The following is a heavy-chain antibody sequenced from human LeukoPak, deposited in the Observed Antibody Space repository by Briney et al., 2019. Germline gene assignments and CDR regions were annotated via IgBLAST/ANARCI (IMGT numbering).Heavy chain of an antibody. D-gene: IGHD3-22*01. Sequence: GESLKISCKGSGYSFTSYWIGWVPQIPGKGLEWMGIIYPGDSDTRYSPSFQGQVTISADKSIGTAYLQWSSLKASDTAMYYCARLGPPDDYYDSSGYRYYFDYWGQGTLVTVSS. J-gene: IGHJ4*02. CDR2: IYPGDSDT. CDR1: GYSFTSYW. V-gene: IGHV5-51*01. CDR3: ARLGPPDDYYDSSGYRYYFDY.